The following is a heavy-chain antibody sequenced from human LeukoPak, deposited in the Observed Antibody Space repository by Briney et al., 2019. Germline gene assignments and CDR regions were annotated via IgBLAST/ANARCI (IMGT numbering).Heavy chain of an antibody. CDR3: ARDRGPYSGYDSYYFDY. CDR2: IYYSGST. J-gene: IGHJ4*02. CDR1: GGSISSGGYY. V-gene: IGHV4-31*03. D-gene: IGHD5-12*01. Sequence: SGTLSLTCTVSGGSISSGGYYWSWIRQHPGKGLEWIGYIYYSGSTYYNPSLKSRVTISVDTSKNQFSLKLSSVTAADTAVYYCARDRGPYSGYDSYYFDYWGQGTLVTVSS.